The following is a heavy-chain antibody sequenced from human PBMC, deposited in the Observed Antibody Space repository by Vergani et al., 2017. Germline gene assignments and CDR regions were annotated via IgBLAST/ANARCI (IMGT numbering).Heavy chain of an antibody. CDR1: GFTFSNYG. CDR2: IWYDGSKK. Sequence: VQLVESGGGVVQPGRSLRLSCAASGFTFSNYGMHWVRQAPGKGLEWAAVIWYDGSKKYYADSVKGRFTISRDNSKNTLYLQMNSLRAEDTAVYYCAGSYSSGCLDYWGLGTLVTVSS. D-gene: IGHD6-19*01. V-gene: IGHV3-33*01. CDR3: AGSYSSGCLDY. J-gene: IGHJ4*02.